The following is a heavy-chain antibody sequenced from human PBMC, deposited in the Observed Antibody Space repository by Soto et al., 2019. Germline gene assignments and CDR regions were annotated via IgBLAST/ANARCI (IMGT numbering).Heavy chain of an antibody. CDR2: SRNGVNSHTT. D-gene: IGHD1-26*01. CDR1: GFTFSDHY. J-gene: IGHJ6*01. Sequence: EVQLVESGGGLVQPGGSLRLSCAASGFTFSDHYMDWVRQAPGKGLEWVARSRNGVNSHTTEYAASVKGRFTISRDESKSSLSLKMNSLKIEDTAVYYCTRGLLGGAPSYTFHGMDVWGQGTTVTVSS. CDR3: TRGLLGGAPSYTFHGMDV. V-gene: IGHV3-72*01.